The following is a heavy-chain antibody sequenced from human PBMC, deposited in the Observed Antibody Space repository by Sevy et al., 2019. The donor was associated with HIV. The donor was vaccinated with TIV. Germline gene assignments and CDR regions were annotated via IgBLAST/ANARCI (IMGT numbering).Heavy chain of an antibody. D-gene: IGHD2-21*01. V-gene: IGHV6-1*01. Sequence: SQNLSLTCAISGDSVSSNNAAWNWIRLSPSRGLEWLGRAYYRSKWIIDYAVSVKGRININADTSKNQFSLQLNAVTPEDTAVYYCARGLVSAFDIWDQGTMVTVSS. CDR1: GDSVSSNNAA. CDR3: ARGLVSAFDI. J-gene: IGHJ3*02. CDR2: AYYRSKWII.